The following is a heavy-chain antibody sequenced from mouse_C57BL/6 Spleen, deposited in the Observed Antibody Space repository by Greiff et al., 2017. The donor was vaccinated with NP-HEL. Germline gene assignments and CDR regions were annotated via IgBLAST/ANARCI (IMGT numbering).Heavy chain of an antibody. Sequence: QVQLQQSGPELVKPGASVKISRKASGYSFTSYYIHWVKQRPGQGLEWIGWIYPGSGNTKYNEKFKGKATLTADTSSSTAYMQLSSLTSEDSAVYYCAPYDYGGFAYWGQGTLVTVSA. J-gene: IGHJ3*01. CDR2: IYPGSGNT. V-gene: IGHV1-66*01. D-gene: IGHD2-4*01. CDR1: GYSFTSYY. CDR3: APYDYGGFAY.